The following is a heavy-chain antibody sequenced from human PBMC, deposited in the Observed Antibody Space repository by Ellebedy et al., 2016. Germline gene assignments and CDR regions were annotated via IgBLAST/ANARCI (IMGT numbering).Heavy chain of an antibody. J-gene: IGHJ4*02. D-gene: IGHD3-22*01. CDR2: IHYSGST. CDR1: GGSISNYY. V-gene: IGHV4-59*12. CDR3: AKDTFYDSSGYYGY. Sequence: SETLSLTCTVSGGSISNYYWSWIRQPPGKGLEWIAYIHYSGSTDYNPSLKSRVTISVNTSKNQFSLKLSSVTAADTAVYYCAKDTFYDSSGYYGYWGQGTLVTVSS.